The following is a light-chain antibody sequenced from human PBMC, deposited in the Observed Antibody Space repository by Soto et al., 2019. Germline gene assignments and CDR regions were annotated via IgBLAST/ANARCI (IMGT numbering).Light chain of an antibody. CDR3: IQDLQTPFT. Sequence: DLVMTQSPLSLPVTPGEPASISCRSSQSLLHSNGYTYLDWYLQKPGQSPQLLIYLSSNRAYGVPDRFSGSGSGTDFTLKISRVEAEDAGLYYCIQDLQTPFTFGQGTRLEIK. V-gene: IGKV2-28*01. CDR1: QSLLHSNGYTY. CDR2: LSS. J-gene: IGKJ5*01.